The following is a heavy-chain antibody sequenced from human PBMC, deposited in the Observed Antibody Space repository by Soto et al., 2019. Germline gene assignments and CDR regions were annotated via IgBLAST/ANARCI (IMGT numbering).Heavy chain of an antibody. CDR1: GGTFSSYA. Sequence: QVQLVQSEAEVKKPGSSVKVSCKASGGTFSSYAISWVRQAPGQGLEWMGGIIPIFGTANYAQKFQGRVTITADESTSTAYMELSSLRSEDTAVYYCARQLTLGGYNPTYYYYYGMDVWGQGTTVTVSS. J-gene: IGHJ6*02. CDR3: ARQLTLGGYNPTYYYYYGMDV. V-gene: IGHV1-69*01. D-gene: IGHD5-12*01. CDR2: IIPIFGTA.